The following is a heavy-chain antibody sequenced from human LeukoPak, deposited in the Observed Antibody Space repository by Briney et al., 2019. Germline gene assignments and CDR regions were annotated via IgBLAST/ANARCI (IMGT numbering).Heavy chain of an antibody. V-gene: IGHV1-69*05. Sequence: SVKVSCKASGGTFSSYAISWVRQAPGQGLEWMGGIIPIFGTANYAQKFQGRVTITTDESTSTAYMELSSLRSEDTAVYYCATQDIVVVPANPASNYYYYYMDVWGKGTTVTVSS. J-gene: IGHJ6*03. CDR2: IIPIFGTA. D-gene: IGHD2-2*01. CDR3: ATQDIVVVPANPASNYYYYYMDV. CDR1: GGTFSSYA.